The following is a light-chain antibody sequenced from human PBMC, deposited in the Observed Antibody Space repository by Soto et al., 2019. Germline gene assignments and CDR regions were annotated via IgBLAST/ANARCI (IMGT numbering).Light chain of an antibody. V-gene: IGLV2-14*03. J-gene: IGLJ1*01. CDR2: DVS. CDR3: SSYTTSNTRQIV. Sequence: QSALTQPASVSGSPGQSITISCTGTSSDVGGYTYVSWYQHHPGKAPKLMLFDVSNRPSGVSNRFSGSKSGNTASLTISGLQPEDEADYYCSSYTTSNTRQIVFGTGTKLTVL. CDR1: SSDVGGYTY.